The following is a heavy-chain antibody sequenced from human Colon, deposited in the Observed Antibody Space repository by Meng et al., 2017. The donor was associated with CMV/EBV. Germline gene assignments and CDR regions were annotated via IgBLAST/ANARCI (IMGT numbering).Heavy chain of an antibody. J-gene: IGHJ4*02. Sequence: HLQRWAAGLLKPSATLSLPCAISVGYFNAYYLTWIRQSPGKGLEWIGELNHSGSTNYNPSLKSRVTISIDTSKRHFSLRLTSVTAADTAVYYCARGRNGWLLPLDSWGQGTLVTVSS. V-gene: IGHV4-34*01. D-gene: IGHD3-3*01. CDR2: LNHSGST. CDR3: ARGRNGWLLPLDS. CDR1: VGYFNAYY.